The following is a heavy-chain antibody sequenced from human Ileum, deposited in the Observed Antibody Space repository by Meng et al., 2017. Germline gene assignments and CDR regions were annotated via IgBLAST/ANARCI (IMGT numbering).Heavy chain of an antibody. CDR2: IYYDGSS. Sequence: QVQLQESGPGLVKPSQTLSLTCSVSNGSLTNVNNYWNWIRQAPGQALEHIGYIYYDGSSYATPSLKSRVTMSIETSTNQFSLRLDSVTAAETAVYYCAREFYVDTAMVIDSWGPGALVTDSS. J-gene: IGHJ4*02. D-gene: IGHD5-18*01. V-gene: IGHV4-30-4*01. CDR1: NGSLTNVNNY. CDR3: AREFYVDTAMVIDS.